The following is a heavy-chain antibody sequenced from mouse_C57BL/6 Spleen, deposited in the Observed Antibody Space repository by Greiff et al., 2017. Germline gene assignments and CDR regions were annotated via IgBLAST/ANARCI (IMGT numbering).Heavy chain of an antibody. V-gene: IGHV1-26*01. D-gene: IGHD2-2*01. CDR2: INPNNGGT. CDR3: AKGGYDGYWYFDV. J-gene: IGHJ1*03. CDR1: GYTFTDYY. Sequence: VQLQQSGPELVKPGASVKISCKASGYTFTDYYMNWVKQSHGKSLEWIGDINPNNGGTSYNQKFKGKATLTVDKSSSTAYMELRSLTSEDSAVYYCAKGGYDGYWYFDVWGTGTTVTVSS.